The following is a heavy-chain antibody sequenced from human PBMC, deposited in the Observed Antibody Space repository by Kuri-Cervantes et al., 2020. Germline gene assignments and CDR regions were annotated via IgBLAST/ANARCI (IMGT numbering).Heavy chain of an antibody. V-gene: IGHV4-4*07. J-gene: IGHJ4*02. CDR1: GSSISNYY. D-gene: IGHD2-21*02. CDR2: IYTSGST. CDR3: ARTLLTTVVVTARGPFEY. Sequence: ESLKISCTVSGSSISNYYWSWIRQPAGKGLEWIGRIYTSGSTNYNPSLKSRVTISVDTSKNQFSLKLNAVTAADTAIYYCARTLLTTVVVTARGPFEYWGQGTLVTVSS.